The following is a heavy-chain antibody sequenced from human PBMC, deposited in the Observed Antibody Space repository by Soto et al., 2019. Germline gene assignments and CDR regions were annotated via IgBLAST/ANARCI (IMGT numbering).Heavy chain of an antibody. D-gene: IGHD3-9*01. Sequence: QLQLQESGPGLVKPSETLSLTCSVSDDSINSDKYYWGWIRQPPGKGLEWIGSIYYRGNAYYNPSLQARATIPLDKSKRQCSLKLNSVTAADSAVYFCARLEGLATISYYFDFWGPGALVTVSS. V-gene: IGHV4-39*01. CDR1: DDSINSDKYY. CDR3: ARLEGLATISYYFDF. CDR2: IYYRGNA. J-gene: IGHJ4*02.